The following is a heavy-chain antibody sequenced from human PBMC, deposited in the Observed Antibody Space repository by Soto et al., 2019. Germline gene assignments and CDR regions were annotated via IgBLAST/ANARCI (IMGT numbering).Heavy chain of an antibody. Sequence: ASVKVSCKASGYTFTSYGISWVRQAPGQGLEWMGWISAYNGNTNYAQKLQGRVTMTTDTSTSTAYMELRSLRSDDTAVYYCARAQFSIAVAGSFDYWGQGTLVTVSS. J-gene: IGHJ4*02. CDR2: ISAYNGNT. CDR1: GYTFTSYG. D-gene: IGHD6-19*01. V-gene: IGHV1-18*01. CDR3: ARAQFSIAVAGSFDY.